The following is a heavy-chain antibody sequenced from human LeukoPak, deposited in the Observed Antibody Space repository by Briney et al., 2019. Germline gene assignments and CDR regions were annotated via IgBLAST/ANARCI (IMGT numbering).Heavy chain of an antibody. Sequence: GGSLRLSCAASGFTFSDYYMSWIRQAPGKGLEWVSYISSSGNTIYYADSVKGRFTISRDNAKNSLYLQMNSLRAEDTAVYFRARVKYYYDSSGYYEYYFDYWGQGTLVTVSS. CDR2: ISSSGNTI. D-gene: IGHD3-22*01. J-gene: IGHJ4*02. CDR1: GFTFSDYY. V-gene: IGHV3-11*01. CDR3: ARVKYYYDSSGYYEYYFDY.